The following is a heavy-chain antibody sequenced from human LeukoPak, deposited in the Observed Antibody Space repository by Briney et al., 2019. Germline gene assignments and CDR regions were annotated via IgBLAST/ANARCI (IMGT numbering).Heavy chain of an antibody. Sequence: GGSLRLSCAASGFTFSRYSMNWVRQAPGKGLEWVSSISSSSSYIHYADSVKGRFTISRDNAKNSLYLQMNSLRAEDTAVYYCAYGTAFDYWGQGTLVTVSS. V-gene: IGHV3-21*01. J-gene: IGHJ4*02. CDR1: GFTFSRYS. D-gene: IGHD1-1*01. CDR2: ISSSSSYI. CDR3: AYGTAFDY.